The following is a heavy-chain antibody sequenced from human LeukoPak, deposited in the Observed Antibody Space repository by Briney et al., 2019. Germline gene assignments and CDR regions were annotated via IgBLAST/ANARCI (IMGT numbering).Heavy chain of an antibody. Sequence: PGGSLRLSCAASGFTFSSYSMNWVRQAPGKGLEWVSSISSSSSYIYYADSVKGRFTISRDNAKNSLYLQMNSLRAEDTAVYYCARGHDSSGWYRYYYYYYGMDVWGQGTTVTVSS. D-gene: IGHD6-19*01. CDR3: ARGHDSSGWYRYYYYYYGMDV. J-gene: IGHJ6*02. CDR1: GFTFSSYS. V-gene: IGHV3-21*01. CDR2: ISSSSSYI.